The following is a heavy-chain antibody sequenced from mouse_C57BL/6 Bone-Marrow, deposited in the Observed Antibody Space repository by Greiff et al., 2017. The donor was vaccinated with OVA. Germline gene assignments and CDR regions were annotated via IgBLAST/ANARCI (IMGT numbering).Heavy chain of an antibody. CDR3: ARDPYGSIAMDY. D-gene: IGHD1-1*01. CDR2: ISDGGSYT. J-gene: IGHJ4*01. CDR1: GFTFSSYA. V-gene: IGHV5-4*01. Sequence: EVQLVESGGGLVKPGGSLKLSCAASGFTFSSYAMSWVRQTPEKRLEWVATISDGGSYTYYPDNVKGRFTISRDNAKNNLYLQMSHLKSEDTAMYYCARDPYGSIAMDYWGQGTSVTVSS.